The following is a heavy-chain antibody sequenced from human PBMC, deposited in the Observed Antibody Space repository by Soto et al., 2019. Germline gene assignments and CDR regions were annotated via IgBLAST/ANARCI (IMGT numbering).Heavy chain of an antibody. D-gene: IGHD6-6*01. V-gene: IGHV3-30*18. J-gene: IGHJ6*02. Sequence: QVQLMESGGGVVQPGRSLRLSCAASGFTFSSYGMHWVRQAPGKGLEWVAVIASDGSNKYYADSVKGRFTISRDNSKNTLYLQMNSLRADDTAVYYCANDVQLLRDKFYYYYGMDVWGQGTTVTVSS. CDR1: GFTFSSYG. CDR2: IASDGSNK. CDR3: ANDVQLLRDKFYYYYGMDV.